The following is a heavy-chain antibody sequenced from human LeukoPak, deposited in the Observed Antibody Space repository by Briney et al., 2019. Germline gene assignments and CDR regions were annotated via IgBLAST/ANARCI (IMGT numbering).Heavy chain of an antibody. Sequence: HPGGSLRLSCAASGFTFSSYGMHWVRQAPGKGLVWVSLINSDGTNTNYADSVKGRFTISRDNAKNTLYLQMNSLRAEDTAAYYCASRIPYDSSSYWGQGTLVTVSS. CDR1: GFTFSSYG. CDR3: ASRIPYDSSSY. CDR2: INSDGTNT. D-gene: IGHD3-22*01. V-gene: IGHV3-74*01. J-gene: IGHJ4*02.